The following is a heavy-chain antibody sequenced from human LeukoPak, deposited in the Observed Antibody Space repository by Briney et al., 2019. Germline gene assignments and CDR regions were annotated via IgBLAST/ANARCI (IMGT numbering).Heavy chain of an antibody. CDR2: INHSGST. V-gene: IGHV4-34*01. J-gene: IGHJ2*01. CDR3: ARRLGTGWYFDL. CDR1: GGSFSGYY. Sequence: SETLSLTCAVYGGSFSGYYWSWIRQPPGKGLEWIGEINHSGSTNYNPSLKSRVTISVDTSKNQFSLKLSSVTAADTAVYYCARRLGTGWYFDLWGRGTRVTVSS. D-gene: IGHD1-26*01.